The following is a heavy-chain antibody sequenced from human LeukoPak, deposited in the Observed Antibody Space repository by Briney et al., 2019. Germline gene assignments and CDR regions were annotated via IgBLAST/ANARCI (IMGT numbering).Heavy chain of an antibody. D-gene: IGHD3-10*01. CDR2: INHSGST. J-gene: IGHJ5*02. V-gene: IGHV4-34*01. CDR1: GGSFSGYY. CDR3: ARVLLWLRGWLDP. Sequence: SETLSLTCAVYGGSFSGYYWSWIRQPPGKGLEWIGEINHSGSTNYNPSLKSRVTISVDTSKNQFSLKLSSVTAADTAVYYCARVLLWLRGWLDPWGQGTLVTVSS.